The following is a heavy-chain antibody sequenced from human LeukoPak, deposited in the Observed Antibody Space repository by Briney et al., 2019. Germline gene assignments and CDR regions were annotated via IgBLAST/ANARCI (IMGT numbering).Heavy chain of an antibody. Sequence: VGSLRLSCAASGFTVSSNYMSWVRQAPGKGLEWVSVIYSGGSTYYADSVKGRFTISRDNSKNTLYLQMNSLRAEDTAVYYCARDCDPRVDAFDIWGQGTMVTVSS. CDR3: ARDCDPRVDAFDI. V-gene: IGHV3-66*01. J-gene: IGHJ3*02. CDR2: IYSGGST. CDR1: GFTVSSNY.